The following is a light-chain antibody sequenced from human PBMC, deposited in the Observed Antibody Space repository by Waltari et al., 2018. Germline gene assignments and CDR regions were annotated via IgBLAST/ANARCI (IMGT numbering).Light chain of an antibody. Sequence: SALTQPASVSGSPVQAITLSCTGTTSAVGYYNCLSWYQQHPGKAPKLMISDVNKRPSGVSNRFSGSKSGNTASLTISGLQAEDEADYYCSSYTNYATVIFGGGTKLTVL. J-gene: IGLJ2*01. CDR3: SSYTNYATVI. CDR2: DVN. CDR1: TSAVGYYNC. V-gene: IGLV2-14*01.